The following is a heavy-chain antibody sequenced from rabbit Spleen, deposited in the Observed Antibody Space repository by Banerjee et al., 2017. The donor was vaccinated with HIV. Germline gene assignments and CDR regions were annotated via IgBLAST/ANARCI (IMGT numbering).Heavy chain of an antibody. CDR2: IHGGSGST. CDR1: GFSFSAGYY. J-gene: IGHJ4*01. V-gene: IGHV1S40*01. Sequence: QSLEESGGDLVKPGASLTLTCTASGFSFSAGYYMCWVRQAPGKGLEWIACIHGGSGSTHYASWAKGRFTMYKTSSTTVTLRMTSLTAADTATYFCARDLVGVIGWNFYLWGPGTLVTVS. D-gene: IGHD1-1*01. CDR3: ARDLVGVIGWNFYL.